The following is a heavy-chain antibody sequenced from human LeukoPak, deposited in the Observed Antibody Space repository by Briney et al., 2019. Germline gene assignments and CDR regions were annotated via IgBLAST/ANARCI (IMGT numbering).Heavy chain of an antibody. J-gene: IGHJ4*02. V-gene: IGHV4-34*01. CDR3: ARVGNSVGADY. D-gene: IGHD1-26*01. Sequence: SETLSLTCAVYGGSFSGYYWSWIRQPPGKGLEWIGEINHSGSTNYNPSLKSRVTISVDTSKNQFSLKLSSVTAADTAVYYCARVGNSVGADYWGQGTLVTVSS. CDR2: INHSGST. CDR1: GGSFSGYY.